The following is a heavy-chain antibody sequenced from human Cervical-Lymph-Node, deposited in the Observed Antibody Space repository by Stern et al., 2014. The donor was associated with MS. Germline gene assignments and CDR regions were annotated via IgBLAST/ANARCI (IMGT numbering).Heavy chain of an antibody. CDR1: GGTFSNYG. D-gene: IGHD3-10*01. CDR3: ARDHFTMVRGVVTSRNWFAP. Sequence: QVQLVQSGAEVKKPGSSVKVSCKAPGGTFSNYGISWLRQAHGQGLEWMGGIIPTFGSANYATKFQGRMTIIADEATSTAYLELSSLRSDDTAVYYCARDHFTMVRGVVTSRNWFAPWGQGTLVTVSS. J-gene: IGHJ5*02. V-gene: IGHV1-69*01. CDR2: IIPTFGSA.